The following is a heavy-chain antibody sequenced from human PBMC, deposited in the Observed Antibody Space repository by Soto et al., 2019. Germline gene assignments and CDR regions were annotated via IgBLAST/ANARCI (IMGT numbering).Heavy chain of an antibody. D-gene: IGHD6-19*01. V-gene: IGHV3-64*01. CDR2: ISSNGGST. CDR1: GFTFSSYS. J-gene: IGHJ6*02. Sequence: GGSLRLSSAASGFTFSSYSVHWVRQAPGKGLEYVSAISSNGGSTYYANSVKGRFTISRDNSKNTLYLQMGSLRAEDMAVYYCARNLYSSYGMDVWGQGTTVTVSS. CDR3: ARNLYSSYGMDV.